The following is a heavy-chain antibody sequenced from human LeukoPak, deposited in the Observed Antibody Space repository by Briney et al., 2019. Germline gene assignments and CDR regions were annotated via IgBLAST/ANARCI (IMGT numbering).Heavy chain of an antibody. CDR1: GGSISSGSYY. V-gene: IGHV4-30-4*07. Sequence: PSETLSLTCTVSGGSISSGSYYWSWIRQPPGKGLEWIGYIYYSGSTYYNPSLKSRVTISVDTSKNQFSLKLSSVTAADTAVYYCARVTYYYGSGSSDWGNWFDPWGQGTLVTVSS. CDR2: IYYSGST. J-gene: IGHJ5*02. CDR3: ARVTYYYGSGSSDWGNWFDP. D-gene: IGHD3-10*01.